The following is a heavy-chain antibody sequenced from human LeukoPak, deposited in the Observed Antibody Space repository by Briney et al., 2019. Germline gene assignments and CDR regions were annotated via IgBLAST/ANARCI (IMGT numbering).Heavy chain of an antibody. D-gene: IGHD2-15*01. CDR2: ISAYNGNT. J-gene: IGHJ5*02. V-gene: IGHV1-18*01. CDR1: GYTFTSYG. CDR3: ATAWDGGSCSDNCWFDP. Sequence: ASVKVSCKASGYTFTSYGISWVRQAPGQGLEWMGWISAYNGNTSYAQKFQGRVTMTRDMSTSTVYMELSSLRSEDTAVYYCATAWDGGSCSDNCWFDPWGQGTLVTVSS.